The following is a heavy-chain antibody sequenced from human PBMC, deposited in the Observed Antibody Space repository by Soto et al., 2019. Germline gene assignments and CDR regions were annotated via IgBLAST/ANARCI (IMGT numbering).Heavy chain of an antibody. J-gene: IGHJ6*02. Sequence: SETLSLTCTVSGGSISSYYWSWIRQPPGKGLEWIGYIYYSGSTNYNPSLKSRVTISVDTSKNQFSLKLSSVTAADTAVYYCARVHYYGSGSYYNPQYYYYYYGMDVWGQGTTVTVS. D-gene: IGHD3-10*01. V-gene: IGHV4-59*01. CDR3: ARVHYYGSGSYYNPQYYYYYYGMDV. CDR2: IYYSGST. CDR1: GGSISSYY.